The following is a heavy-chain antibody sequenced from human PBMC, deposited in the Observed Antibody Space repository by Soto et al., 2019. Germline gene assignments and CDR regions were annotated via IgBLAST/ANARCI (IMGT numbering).Heavy chain of an antibody. J-gene: IGHJ4*02. CDR3: ERGLNYFDY. Sequence: EVQLVESGGGLIRPGGSLRLSCAASRFTVSSNHMSWVRQAPGKGLEWVSIIYSGGSTYYTDSVKGRFTISRDNSKNTLYLQMNSLRAEDTAIYYCERGLNYFDYWGQGTLVTVSS. CDR1: RFTVSSNH. CDR2: IYSGGST. V-gene: IGHV3-53*01.